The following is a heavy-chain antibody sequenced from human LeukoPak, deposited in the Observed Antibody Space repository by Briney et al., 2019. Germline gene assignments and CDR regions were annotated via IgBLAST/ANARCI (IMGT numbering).Heavy chain of an antibody. Sequence: ASVKVSCKASGYTFSNYGISWVRQAAGQGLEWMGWISTYNGDTNYAQRLQGRVTMTTDTSTNTAYMELRSLRSDDTAVYYCARLYRNIVVVPTTTGSWFDPWGQGTLVTVSS. J-gene: IGHJ5*02. CDR3: ARLYRNIVVVPTTTGSWFDP. CDR2: ISTYNGDT. V-gene: IGHV1-18*01. CDR1: GYTFSNYG. D-gene: IGHD2-2*01.